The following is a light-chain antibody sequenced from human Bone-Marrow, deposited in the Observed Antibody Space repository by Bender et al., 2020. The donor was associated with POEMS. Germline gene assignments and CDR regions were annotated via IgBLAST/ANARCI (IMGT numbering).Light chain of an antibody. CDR2: DDS. CDR1: NIAHKA. J-gene: IGLJ1*01. Sequence: SYELTQPPSVSVAPGQTARITCGGYNIAHKAVHWYQQKPGQAPVLVVYDDSVRPSGIPDRFSGSKSGNTASLTVSGLQGEDEADYYCSSYAGSNNWVFGTGTTVTVL. CDR3: SSYAGSNNWV. V-gene: IGLV3-21*02.